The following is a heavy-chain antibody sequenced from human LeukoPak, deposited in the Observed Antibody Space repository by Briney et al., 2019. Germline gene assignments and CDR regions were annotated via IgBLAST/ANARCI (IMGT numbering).Heavy chain of an antibody. CDR1: GGSFSGYY. CDR2: INHSGST. Sequence: PSETLSLTCAVYGGSFSGYYWSWIRQPPGKGLEWIGEINHSGSTNYNPSLKSRVTISVDTSRNQFSLKLTSVTAADTAVYYCAKSNGYGLVDIWGQGTMVTVSS. D-gene: IGHD3-10*01. CDR3: AKSNGYGLVDI. J-gene: IGHJ3*02. V-gene: IGHV4-34*01.